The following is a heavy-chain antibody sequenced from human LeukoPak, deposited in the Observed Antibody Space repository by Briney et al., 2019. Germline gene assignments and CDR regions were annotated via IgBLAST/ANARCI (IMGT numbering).Heavy chain of an antibody. D-gene: IGHD3-16*01. J-gene: IGHJ4*02. V-gene: IGHV3-23*01. Sequence: TGGSLRLSCAASGFSFTSYVMSWVRQAPGKGLEWVSTVSGNGRSTYYADSVKGRFTISRDNSKNTVNLQMNSPRADDTAIYYCAKGGPNDYWGQGTLVTVSS. CDR3: AKGGPNDY. CDR1: GFSFTSYV. CDR2: VSGNGRST.